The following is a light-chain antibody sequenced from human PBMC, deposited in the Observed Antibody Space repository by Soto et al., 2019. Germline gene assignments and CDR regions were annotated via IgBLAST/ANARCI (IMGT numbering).Light chain of an antibody. CDR3: QHYSGWPPV. J-gene: IGKJ2*01. CDR1: QGLGSN. Sequence: ELVMTQSPDTLSVSPGERATLSCRASQGLGSNLAWYQQRPGQAPRLLIYAASTRATGVPARFSASGSGTEFTLTISSLRSEDFAVYYCQHYSGWPPVFGQGTKVEIK. CDR2: AAS. V-gene: IGKV3-15*01.